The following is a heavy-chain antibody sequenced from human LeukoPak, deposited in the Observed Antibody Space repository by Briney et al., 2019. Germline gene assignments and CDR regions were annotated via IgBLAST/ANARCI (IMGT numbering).Heavy chain of an antibody. CDR1: GGSISSYY. Sequence: SETLSLTCTVSGGSISSYYWSWIRQPAGKGLEWIGRIYTSGSTNYTPSLKSRVTMSVDTSKNQFSLKLSSVTAADTAVYYCAGGIYYYGSGSYSAYYFDYWGQGTLVTVSS. CDR3: AGGIYYYGSGSYSAYYFDY. J-gene: IGHJ4*02. D-gene: IGHD3-10*01. V-gene: IGHV4-4*07. CDR2: IYTSGST.